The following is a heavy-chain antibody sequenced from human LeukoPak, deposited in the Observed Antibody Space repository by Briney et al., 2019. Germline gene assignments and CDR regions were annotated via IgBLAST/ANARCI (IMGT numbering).Heavy chain of an antibody. J-gene: IGHJ5*02. CDR1: GGSFSGYY. CDR3: ARENSSSSDWFDP. CDR2: IYHSGST. Sequence: KPSETLSLTCAVYGGSFSGYYWSWIRQPPGKGLEWIGSIYHSGSTYYNPSLKSRVTISVDTSKNQFSLKLSSVTAADTAVYYCARENSSSSDWFDPWGQGTLVTVSS. D-gene: IGHD6-6*01. V-gene: IGHV4-34*01.